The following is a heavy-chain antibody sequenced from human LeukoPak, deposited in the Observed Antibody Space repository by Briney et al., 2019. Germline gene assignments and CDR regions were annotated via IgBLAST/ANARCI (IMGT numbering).Heavy chain of an antibody. J-gene: IGHJ4*02. V-gene: IGHV4-38-2*01. CDR3: ARRYSSSQLTSHYFDY. Sequence: SETLSPTCPVSGYSISSGYYWGWIRQPPGKGLEWIGSSYYSGSTYYNPSLKSRVTISVDTSNNQFSLKLSCVTAADTAVYYCARRYSSSQLTSHYFDYWGQGTLVTVSS. D-gene: IGHD6-13*01. CDR1: GYSISSGYY. CDR2: SYYSGST.